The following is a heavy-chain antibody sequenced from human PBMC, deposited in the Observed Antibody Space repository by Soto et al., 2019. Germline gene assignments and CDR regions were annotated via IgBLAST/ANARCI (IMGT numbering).Heavy chain of an antibody. V-gene: IGHV1-46*01. CDR2: IKPYGGST. D-gene: IGHD2-8*01. J-gene: IGHJ4*02. CDR3: ARHGNGDDY. Sequence: DSVKISFKRSGYTLTIYYTHWVRQVTGQGLEWMGMIKPYGGSTSYAQKFQGRVTMTRDTSTSTAYMELRSLRSDDTAVYYCARHGNGDDYWGQGILVTVSS. CDR1: GYTLTIYY.